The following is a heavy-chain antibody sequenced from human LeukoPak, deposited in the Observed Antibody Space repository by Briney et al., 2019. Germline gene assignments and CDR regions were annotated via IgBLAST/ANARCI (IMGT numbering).Heavy chain of an antibody. CDR2: ISYTGRT. V-gene: IGHV4-61*03. CDR1: GGSVNSGDSY. Sequence: KPSETLSLTCTVSGGSVNSGDSYWSWIRQPPGKGLEWIGYISYTGRTSYNPSLKSRVTISVDTSKNHFSLKLSSVTAADTAVYYCARDLSYSDSSGYYNLDVFDVWGQGTMVTVSS. J-gene: IGHJ3*01. CDR3: ARDLSYSDSSGYYNLDVFDV. D-gene: IGHD3-22*01.